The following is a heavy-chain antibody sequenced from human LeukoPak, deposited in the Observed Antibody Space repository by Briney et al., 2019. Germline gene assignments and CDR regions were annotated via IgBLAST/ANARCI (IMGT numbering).Heavy chain of an antibody. CDR2: TYYRSKWYN. CDR3: ARGFTMIVVPALHWFDP. J-gene: IGHJ5*02. V-gene: IGHV6-1*01. Sequence: SQTLSLTCSISGDSVSSNSAAWNWIRQSPSRGLEWLGRTYYRSKWYNEYAVSVKSRITINPDTSKNQFSLQLNSVTPEDTAVYYCARGFTMIVVPALHWFDPWGQGTLVTVSS. D-gene: IGHD3-22*01. CDR1: GDSVSSNSAA.